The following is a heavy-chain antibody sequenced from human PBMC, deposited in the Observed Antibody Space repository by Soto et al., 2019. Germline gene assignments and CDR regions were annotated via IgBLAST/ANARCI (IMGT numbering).Heavy chain of an antibody. CDR3: ATSMFGSGYYHYYYYGMDV. CDR1: GYTLTELS. CDR2: FDPEDGET. Sequence: ASVKVSCKVSGYTLTELSMHWVRQAPGKGLEWMGGFDPEDGETIYAQKFQGRVTMTEDTSTDTAYMELSSLRSEDTAVYYCATSMFGSGYYHYYYYGMDVWGQGTRVTVSS. V-gene: IGHV1-24*01. J-gene: IGHJ6*02. D-gene: IGHD3-3*01.